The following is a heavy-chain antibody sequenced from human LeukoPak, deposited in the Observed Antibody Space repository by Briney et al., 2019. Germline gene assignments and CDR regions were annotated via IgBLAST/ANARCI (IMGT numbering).Heavy chain of an antibody. J-gene: IGHJ4*02. CDR3: ARRHLTLASDY. CDR2: IIPIFGTA. D-gene: IGHD4-23*01. Sequence: TGGSLRLSCAASGGTFSSYAISWVRQAPGQGLEWMGGIIPIFGTASYAQKFQGRVTITADESTSTAYMELSSLRSEDTAVYYCARRHLTLASDYWGQGTLVTVSS. CDR1: GGTFSSYA. V-gene: IGHV1-69*01.